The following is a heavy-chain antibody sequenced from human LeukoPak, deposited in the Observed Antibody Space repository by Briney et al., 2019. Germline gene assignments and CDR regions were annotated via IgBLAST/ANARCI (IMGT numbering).Heavy chain of an antibody. CDR3: ASRGGGSGWYYFDY. J-gene: IGHJ4*02. CDR1: GASISSNNWW. D-gene: IGHD6-19*01. CDR2: IYYSGST. Sequence: SETLSLTCAVSGASISSNNWWWSWIRQPLEKGLEWIGYIYYSGSTYYNPSLKSRVTISVDASKDQFSLKLSSVTAADTAVYYCASRGGGSGWYYFDYWGQGTLVTVSS. V-gene: IGHV4-30-4*01.